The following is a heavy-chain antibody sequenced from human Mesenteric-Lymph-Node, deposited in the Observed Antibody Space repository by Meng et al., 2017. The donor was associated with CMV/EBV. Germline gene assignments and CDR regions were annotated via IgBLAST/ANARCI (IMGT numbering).Heavy chain of an antibody. D-gene: IGHD2-8*02. Sequence: GESLKISCAASGFTVSSNYMSWVRQAPGKGLEWVSVIYSGGSTYYADSVKGRFTISRDNAKNSLYLQMNSLRADDTAVYYCARELVHISASDYWGQGTLVTVSS. CDR3: ARELVHISASDY. CDR2: IYSGGST. CDR1: GFTVSSNY. J-gene: IGHJ4*02. V-gene: IGHV3-66*01.